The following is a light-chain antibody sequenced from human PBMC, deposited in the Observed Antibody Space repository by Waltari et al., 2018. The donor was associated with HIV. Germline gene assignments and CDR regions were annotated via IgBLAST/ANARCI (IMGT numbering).Light chain of an antibody. V-gene: IGLV1-51*01. J-gene: IGLJ1*01. CDR3: GTWDSSLSLYV. Sequence: QSILTQPPSVSAAPGQKVTISCSGDNSNLGNNFVSWYQQVPGRAPRLLIYDNEKLPSGIPDRFSASKAGVSATLGIAGLQIVDEADYYCGTWDSSLSLYVFGPGTTVAVL. CDR1: NSNLGNNF. CDR2: DNE.